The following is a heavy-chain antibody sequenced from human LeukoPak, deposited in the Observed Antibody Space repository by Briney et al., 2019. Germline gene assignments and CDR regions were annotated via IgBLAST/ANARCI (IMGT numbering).Heavy chain of an antibody. D-gene: IGHD1-14*01. CDR2: ISYDGSNE. Sequence: PGGSLRLSCAASGFTFSSYVMHWVRQAPGKGLEWVAIISYDGSNEYYADSVKGRFTISRDNSKNTLYLHINSLRAEDTAVYYCVKDNPLDYWGQGTLVIVSS. J-gene: IGHJ4*02. CDR3: VKDNPLDY. CDR1: GFTFSSYV. V-gene: IGHV3-30*04.